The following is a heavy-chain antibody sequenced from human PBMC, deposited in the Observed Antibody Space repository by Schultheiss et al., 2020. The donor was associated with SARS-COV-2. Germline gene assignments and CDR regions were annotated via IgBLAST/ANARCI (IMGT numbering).Heavy chain of an antibody. CDR3: ARGSNGAFDI. CDR2: ISSTSTYT. J-gene: IGHJ3*02. V-gene: IGHV3-11*05. CDR1: GFTFSNAW. Sequence: GRSLRLSCAASGFTFSNAWMNWVRQAPGKGLEWVSYISSTSTYTNYAYSVKGRFTVSRDNAKNSLYLQMNSLRAQDTAVYYCARGSNGAFDIWGQGTRVTVSS. D-gene: IGHD6-13*01.